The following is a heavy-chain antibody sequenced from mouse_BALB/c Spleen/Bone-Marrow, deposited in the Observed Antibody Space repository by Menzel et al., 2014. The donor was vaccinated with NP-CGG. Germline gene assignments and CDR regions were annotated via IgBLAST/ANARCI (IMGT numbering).Heavy chain of an antibody. CDR1: GFDFXSYW. CDR3: ARLHYYGYGAY. Sequence: EVKLEESGGGLVQPGESLKLSCAASGFDFXSYWMNWVRQAPGKGLEWIGEINPDSSTINYTPSLKDKFIISRDNAKNTLYLQMSKVGSEDTALYYCARLHYYGYGAYWGQGTLVTVSA. V-gene: IGHV4-1*02. D-gene: IGHD1-2*01. J-gene: IGHJ3*01. CDR2: INPDSSTI.